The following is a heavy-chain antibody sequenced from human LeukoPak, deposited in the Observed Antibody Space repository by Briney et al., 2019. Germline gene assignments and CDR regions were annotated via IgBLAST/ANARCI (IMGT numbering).Heavy chain of an antibody. V-gene: IGHV3-30-3*01. Sequence: GGSLRLSCEASGFTFSSYAMHWVRQAPGKGLEWVAVISYDGSNKYYADSVKGRFTISRDNSKNTLYLQMNSLRAEDTAVYYCARDFLGTVDYWGQGTLVTVSS. J-gene: IGHJ4*02. D-gene: IGHD4-17*01. CDR2: ISYDGSNK. CDR3: ARDFLGTVDY. CDR1: GFTFSSYA.